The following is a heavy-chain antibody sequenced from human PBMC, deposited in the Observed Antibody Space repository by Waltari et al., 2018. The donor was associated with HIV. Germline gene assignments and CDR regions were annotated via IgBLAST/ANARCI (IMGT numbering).Heavy chain of an antibody. V-gene: IGHV3-21*01. D-gene: IGHD3-22*01. CDR1: GFTFSSYS. CDR3: ARQDSSGGNYYYGMDV. CDR2: ISSSSIYI. Sequence: EVQLVESGGGLVKPGGSLRLSCAASGFTFSSYSMNWVRQAPGRGWEWVASISSSSIYISYADSVKGRFTISRDNAKNSLYLQMNSLRAEDTAVYYCARQDSSGGNYYYGMDVWGQGTTVTVSS. J-gene: IGHJ6*02.